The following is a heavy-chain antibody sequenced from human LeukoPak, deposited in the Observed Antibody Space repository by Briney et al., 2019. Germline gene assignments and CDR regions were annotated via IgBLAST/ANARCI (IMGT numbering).Heavy chain of an antibody. CDR1: GGSISSSSYY. D-gene: IGHD6-13*01. Sequence: SETLSLTCTVSGGSISSSSYYWGWIRQPPGKGLEWIGSMYYSGSTSYNPSLKSRLTISIDTSKNQFSLKLSSVTAADTAVYYCARSAAANIDYWGQGTLVTVSS. CDR2: MYYSGST. J-gene: IGHJ4*02. CDR3: ARSAAANIDY. V-gene: IGHV4-39*07.